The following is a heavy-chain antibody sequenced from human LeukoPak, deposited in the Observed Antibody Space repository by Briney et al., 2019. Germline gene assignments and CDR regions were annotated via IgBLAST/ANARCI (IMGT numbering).Heavy chain of an antibody. Sequence: GGSLRLSCAASGFTFSSYAMSWVRQAPGKGLEWVSAISGSGGSTYYADSVKGRFTISRDNAKNSLYLQMNSLRAEDTAVYYCARDGSGFDYWGQGTLVTVSS. CDR2: ISGSGGST. V-gene: IGHV3-23*01. D-gene: IGHD6-19*01. CDR1: GFTFSSYA. J-gene: IGHJ4*02. CDR3: ARDGSGFDY.